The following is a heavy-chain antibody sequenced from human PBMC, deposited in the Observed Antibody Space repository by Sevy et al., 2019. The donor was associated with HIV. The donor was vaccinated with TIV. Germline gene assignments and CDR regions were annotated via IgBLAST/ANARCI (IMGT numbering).Heavy chain of an antibody. CDR3: ARGGGYCGGDCYSIDY. D-gene: IGHD2-21*02. J-gene: IGHJ4*02. CDR2: IWYDGTIK. V-gene: IGHV3-33*08. CDR1: GSTFSSYV. Sequence: GGSLRLSCAASGSTFSSYVMHWVRQAPGKGLEWVALIWYDGTIKYYADSVKGRFTISRDNSKDTLFLQMNSLTPEDTAVYYCARGGGYCGGDCYSIDYWGQGALVTVSS.